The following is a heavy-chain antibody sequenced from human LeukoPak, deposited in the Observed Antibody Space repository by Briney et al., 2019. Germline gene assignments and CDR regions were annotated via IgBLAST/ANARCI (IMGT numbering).Heavy chain of an antibody. CDR3: AKGYDYVWGSYRLHAFDI. CDR1: GFTFSGYA. CDR2: ISGGTGST. Sequence: GGSLRLSCVASGFTFSGYAMSWVRQAPGKGLEGVSTISGGTGSTYYADSVKGRFTISRDNSRNTLYLQMNSLRAEDTAVYYCAKGYDYVWGSYRLHAFDIWGQGTMVTVSS. V-gene: IGHV3-23*01. J-gene: IGHJ3*02. D-gene: IGHD3-16*02.